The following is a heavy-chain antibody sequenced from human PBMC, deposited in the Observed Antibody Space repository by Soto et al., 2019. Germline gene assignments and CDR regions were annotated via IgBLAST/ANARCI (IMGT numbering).Heavy chain of an antibody. D-gene: IGHD2-15*01. CDR1: GFTFSSYG. V-gene: IGHV3-33*01. CDR3: ARDGGYCSGGSCYGPTGRYYGMDV. CDR2: IWYDGSNK. Sequence: GGSLRLSCAASGFTFSSYGMHWVRQAPGKGLEWVAVIWYDGSNKYYADSVKGRFTISRDNSKNTLYLQMNSLRAEDTAVYYCARDGGYCSGGSCYGPTGRYYGMDVWGQGTTVTVSS. J-gene: IGHJ6*02.